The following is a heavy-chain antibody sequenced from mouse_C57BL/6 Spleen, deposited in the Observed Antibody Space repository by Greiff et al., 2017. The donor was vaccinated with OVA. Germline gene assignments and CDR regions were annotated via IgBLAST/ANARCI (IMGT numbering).Heavy chain of an antibody. J-gene: IGHJ4*01. D-gene: IGHD2-5*01. V-gene: IGHV1-82*01. CDR2: IYPGDGDT. CDR1: GYAFSSSW. CDR3: ARKRDSNYDYYAMDY. Sequence: LVESGPELVKPGASVKISCKASGYAFSSSWMNWVKQRPGKGLEWIGRIYPGDGDTNYNGKFKGKATLTADKSSSTAYMQLSSLTSEDSAVYFCARKRDSNYDYYAMDYWGQGTSVTVSS.